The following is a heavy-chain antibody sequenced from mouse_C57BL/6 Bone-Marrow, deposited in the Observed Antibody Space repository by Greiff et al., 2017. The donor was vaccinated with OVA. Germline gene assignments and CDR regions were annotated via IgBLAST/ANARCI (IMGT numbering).Heavy chain of an antibody. V-gene: IGHV7-3*01. Sequence: DVKLVESGGGLVQPGDSLSLSCAASGFTFTTYYMSWVRQPPGKALEWLAFIRNKPNGSTTEYSASVKGRFTISSDNAQSILYLQMNALRAEDSATYYCARYKGRVAVDYFDYWGQGTALTVSS. CDR2: IRNKPNGSTT. J-gene: IGHJ2*01. CDR3: ARYKGRVAVDYFDY. D-gene: IGHD1-1*01. CDR1: GFTFTTYY.